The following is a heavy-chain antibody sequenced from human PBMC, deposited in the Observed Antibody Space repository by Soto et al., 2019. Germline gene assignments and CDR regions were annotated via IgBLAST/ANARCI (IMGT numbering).Heavy chain of an antibody. D-gene: IGHD2-15*01. V-gene: IGHV3-53*01. CDR3: PRGCSAGKDSPPDY. CDR1: GFTVSNNY. CDR2: IYSGGST. Sequence: EAQLVESGGGLIQPGGSLRLSCAASGFTVSNNYMVWGRQAPGKGLEWVSVIYSGGSTYYADSVKGRFAISRDNSKNTLYLQMNSLRDGDTAVYYCPRGCSAGKDSPPDYWGQGTLVSVSS. J-gene: IGHJ4*02.